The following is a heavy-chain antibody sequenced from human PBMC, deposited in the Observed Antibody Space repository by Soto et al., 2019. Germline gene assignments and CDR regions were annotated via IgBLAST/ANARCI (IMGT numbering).Heavy chain of an antibody. J-gene: IGHJ4*02. Sequence: EVQLLESGGDLVQPGGSLRLSCTATGFTFPTYAMSWVRQAPGKGLEWVSAISASGGTYYAASVKGRFTISRDNSKDTLYLQMNSLRAEDTAVYYCAKRDLVDASHRNFDYWGQGTLVTVSS. CDR1: GFTFPTYA. V-gene: IGHV3-23*01. CDR3: AKRDLVDASHRNFDY. D-gene: IGHD3-10*01. CDR2: ISASGGT.